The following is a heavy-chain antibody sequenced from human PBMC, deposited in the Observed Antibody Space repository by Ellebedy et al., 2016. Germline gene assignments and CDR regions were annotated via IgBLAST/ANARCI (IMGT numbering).Heavy chain of an antibody. Sequence: ASVKVSCKASGYIFTSHYMHWVRQAPGQGLEWMGGIIPMFGTANYAQNFEGRVTITADESTSTVYMELSSLRSEDTAGYYCSRGAGQPNAYYYYYGMDVWGQGTTVTVSS. D-gene: IGHD3-16*01. CDR3: SRGAGQPNAYYYYYGMDV. CDR1: GYIFTSHY. CDR2: IIPMFGTA. V-gene: IGHV1-69*13. J-gene: IGHJ6*02.